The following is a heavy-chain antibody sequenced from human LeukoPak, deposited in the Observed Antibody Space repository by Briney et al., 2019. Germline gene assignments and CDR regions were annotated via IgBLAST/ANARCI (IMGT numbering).Heavy chain of an antibody. J-gene: IGHJ4*02. CDR2: IYYSGST. V-gene: IGHV4-59*11. Sequence: SETLSLTCTVSGGSLSGHYWSWIRQPPGKGLEWIGYIYYSGSTNYNPSLKSRVTISVDTSKNQFSLKLSSVTAADTAVYYCARGGGGYYYDSSGSYFDYWGQGTLVTVSS. CDR1: GGSLSGHY. D-gene: IGHD3-22*01. CDR3: ARGGGGYYYDSSGSYFDY.